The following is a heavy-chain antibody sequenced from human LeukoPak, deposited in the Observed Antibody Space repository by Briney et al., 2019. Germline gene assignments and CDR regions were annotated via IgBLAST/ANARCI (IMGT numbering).Heavy chain of an antibody. Sequence: PSETLSLTCAVYGGSFSGYYWSWIRQPPGKGLEWIGEINRSGSTNYNPSLKSRVTISVDTSKNQFSLKLSSVTAADTAVYYCARAWGDILTGYYQYYYYGMDVWGQGTTVTVSS. V-gene: IGHV4-34*01. CDR1: GGSFSGYY. CDR3: ARAWGDILTGYYQYYYYGMDV. D-gene: IGHD3-9*01. J-gene: IGHJ6*02. CDR2: INRSGST.